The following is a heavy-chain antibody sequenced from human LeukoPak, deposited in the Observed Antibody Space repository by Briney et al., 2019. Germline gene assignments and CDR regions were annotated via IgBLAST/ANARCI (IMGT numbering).Heavy chain of an antibody. CDR1: GFTFSSSA. D-gene: IGHD3-10*01. CDR3: AKGYYGSGSYGWFDY. Sequence: GGSLRLSCAASGFTFSSSAMSWVRQAPGKGLEWVSTISGSGDRTYYADSVKGRFTISRDNSKNTLFLHMNSLRAEGTAVYSCAKGYYGSGSYGWFDYWGQGTLVTVSS. J-gene: IGHJ4*02. CDR2: ISGSGDRT. V-gene: IGHV3-23*01.